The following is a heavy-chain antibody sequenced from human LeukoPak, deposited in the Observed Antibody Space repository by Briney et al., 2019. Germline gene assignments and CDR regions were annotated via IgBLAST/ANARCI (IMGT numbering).Heavy chain of an antibody. D-gene: IGHD5-24*01. CDR1: GFPFSSYW. Sequence: GGSLRLSCVASGFPFSSYWMTWVRQAPGKGLEWVANIKQDGSKKSCVDSVKGRFTISRDNAKNSLYLQMDSLRAEDTAIYYCTRVGYIDEGIDYWGQGTLVTVSS. CDR2: IKQDGSKK. V-gene: IGHV3-7*04. CDR3: TRVGYIDEGIDY. J-gene: IGHJ4*02.